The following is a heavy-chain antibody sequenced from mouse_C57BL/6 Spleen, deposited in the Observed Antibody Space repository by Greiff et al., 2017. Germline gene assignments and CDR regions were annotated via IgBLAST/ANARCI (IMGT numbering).Heavy chain of an antibody. V-gene: IGHV14-2*01. J-gene: IGHJ2*01. D-gene: IGHD2-2*01. CDR1: GFNIKDYY. CDR2: IDPEDGET. Sequence: EVKLMESGAELVKPGASVKLSCTASGFNIKDYYMHWVKQRTEQGLEWIGRIDPEDGETKSAPQFQGTATITADTSSNTAYLQLSSLTSEDTAVYYCANDVMVTEGDYWGQGTTLTVSS. CDR3: ANDVMVTEGDY.